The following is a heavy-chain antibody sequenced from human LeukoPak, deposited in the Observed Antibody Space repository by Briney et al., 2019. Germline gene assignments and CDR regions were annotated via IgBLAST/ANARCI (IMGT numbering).Heavy chain of an antibody. D-gene: IGHD6-13*01. J-gene: IGHJ4*02. V-gene: IGHV1-18*01. CDR2: ISAYNGNT. CDR3: ARVKGIAAAGPFRY. CDR1: GYTFTSYG. Sequence: ASVKVSCKASGYTFTSYGISWVRQAPGQGLEWMGWISAYNGNTNYAQKLQGRVTMTTDTSTSTSYMELRSLRSDDTAVYYCARVKGIAAAGPFRYWGQGTLVTVSS.